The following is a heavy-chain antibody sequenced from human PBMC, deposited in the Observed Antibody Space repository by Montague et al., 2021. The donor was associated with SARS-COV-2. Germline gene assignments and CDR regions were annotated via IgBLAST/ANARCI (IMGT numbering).Heavy chain of an antibody. V-gene: IGHV4-34*01. J-gene: IGHJ4*02. Sequence: SETLSLTCAVYGGSFSGYYWSWIRQPPGKGLEWIGEINHSGSAKYNPSLKSRVTISVATSKNQFSLKLSSVTVADAAVYYCARATKRVFTYDYDSSGYANDYWGQGTLVTVSS. CDR2: INHSGSA. CDR1: GGSFSGYY. CDR3: ARATKRVFTYDYDSSGYANDY. D-gene: IGHD3-22*01.